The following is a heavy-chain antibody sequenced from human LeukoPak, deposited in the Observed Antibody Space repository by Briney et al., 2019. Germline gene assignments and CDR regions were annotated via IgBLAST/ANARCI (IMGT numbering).Heavy chain of an antibody. CDR2: INHSGST. D-gene: IGHD6-19*01. V-gene: IGHV4-34*01. CDR3: ARGRRIAVAGTSKWFDP. Sequence: NPSETLSLTCAVYGGSFSGYYWSWIRQPPGKGLEWIGEINHSGSTNYNPSLKSRVTISVDTSKNQFSLKLSSVTAADTAVYYCARGRRIAVAGTSKWFDPWGQGTLVTVSS. CDR1: GGSFSGYY. J-gene: IGHJ5*02.